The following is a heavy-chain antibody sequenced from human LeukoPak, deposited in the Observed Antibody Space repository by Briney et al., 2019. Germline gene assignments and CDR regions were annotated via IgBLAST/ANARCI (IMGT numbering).Heavy chain of an antibody. V-gene: IGHV4-30-4*01. CDR1: GGSISSGDYY. Sequence: NASETLSLTCTVSGGSISSGDYYWSWIRQPPGKGLEWIGYIYYSGSAYYNPSLKSRVTISVDTSRHQFSLKLSSVTAADTAVYYCARYGDSVVSFDYWGQGTLVTVSS. CDR2: IYYSGSA. J-gene: IGHJ4*02. CDR3: ARYGDSVVSFDY. D-gene: IGHD4-23*01.